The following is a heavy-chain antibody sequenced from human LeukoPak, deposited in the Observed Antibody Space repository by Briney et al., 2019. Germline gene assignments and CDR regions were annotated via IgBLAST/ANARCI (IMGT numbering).Heavy chain of an antibody. D-gene: IGHD3-10*01. Sequence: SETLSLTCTVSGGSISSHYCIWIRQPPGKGLEWIGYISYSGSTNYNPSLKSRVTISVDTSKNQFSLGLSSVTAADTAVYYCARGLWFGDENPPYFDYWGQGTLVTVSS. CDR3: ARGLWFGDENPPYFDY. J-gene: IGHJ4*02. CDR2: ISYSGST. CDR1: GGSISSHY. V-gene: IGHV4-59*11.